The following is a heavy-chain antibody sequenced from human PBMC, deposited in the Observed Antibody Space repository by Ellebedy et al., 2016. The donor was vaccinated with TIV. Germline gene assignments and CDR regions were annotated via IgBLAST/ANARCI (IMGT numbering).Heavy chain of an antibody. J-gene: IGHJ5*02. CDR2: IYYSGST. V-gene: IGHV4-31*11. D-gene: IGHD3-22*01. Sequence: SETLSLTXAVYGGSFSGYYWSWIRQHPGKGLEWIGYIYYSGSTYYNPSLKSRVTISVDTSKNQFSLKLSSVTAADTAVYYCARGGGKNYEGWFNPWGQGTLVTVSS. CDR3: ARGGGKNYEGWFNP. CDR1: GGSFSGYY.